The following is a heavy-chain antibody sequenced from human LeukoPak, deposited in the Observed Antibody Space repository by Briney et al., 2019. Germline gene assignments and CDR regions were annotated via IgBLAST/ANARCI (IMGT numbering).Heavy chain of an antibody. CDR3: AKGLGRWSDHDAFDI. J-gene: IGHJ3*02. CDR2: ISYDGSNK. CDR1: GFTFSSYG. Sequence: GGSLRLSCAASGFTFSSYGMHWVRQAPGKGLEWVAVISYDGSNKYYADSVKGRFTISRDNSKNTLDLQMNSLRAEDTAVYYCAKGLGRWSDHDAFDIWGQGTMVTVSS. V-gene: IGHV3-30*18. D-gene: IGHD2-15*01.